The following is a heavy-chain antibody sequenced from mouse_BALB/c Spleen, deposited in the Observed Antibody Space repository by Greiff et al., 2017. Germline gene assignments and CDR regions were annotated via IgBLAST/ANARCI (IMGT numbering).Heavy chain of an antibody. CDR3: ARSPYGNSFAY. Sequence: EVQLVESGGDLVKPGGSLKLSCAASGFTFSSYGMSWVRQTPDKRLEWVATISSGGSYTYYPDSVKGRFTISRDNAKNTLYLQMSSLKSEDTAMYYCARSPYGNSFAYWGQGTLVTVSA. V-gene: IGHV5-6*01. CDR1: GFTFSSYG. CDR2: ISSGGSYT. D-gene: IGHD2-10*02. J-gene: IGHJ3*01.